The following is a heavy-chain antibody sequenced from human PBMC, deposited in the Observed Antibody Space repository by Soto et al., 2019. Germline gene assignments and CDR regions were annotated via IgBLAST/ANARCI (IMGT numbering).Heavy chain of an antibody. CDR2: ISGSGGST. V-gene: IGHV3-23*01. J-gene: IGHJ6*02. CDR1: GFTFSSYA. Sequence: GGSLRLSCAASGFTFSSYAMSWVRQAPGKGLEWVSAISGSGGSTYYADSVKGRFTISRDNSKNTLYLQMNSLRAEDTAVYYCAKAIAAAGPGYYYYGMDVWGQGTTVTVSS. CDR3: AKAIAAAGPGYYYYGMDV. D-gene: IGHD6-13*01.